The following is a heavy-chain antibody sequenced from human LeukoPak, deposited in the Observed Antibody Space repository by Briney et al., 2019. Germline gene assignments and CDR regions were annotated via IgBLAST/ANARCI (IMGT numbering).Heavy chain of an antibody. CDR3: ASGRGARGDYFDY. J-gene: IGHJ4*02. V-gene: IGHV1-69*05. CDR2: IIHIFGTA. CDR1: GGTFSSYA. Sequence: ASVKVSCKASGGTFSSYAISWVRQAPGQGLEWMGRIIHIFGTANYAQKFQGRVTITTDESTSTAYMELSSLKSEDTAVYYCASGRGARGDYFDYWGQGTLVTVSS. D-gene: IGHD4/OR15-4a*01.